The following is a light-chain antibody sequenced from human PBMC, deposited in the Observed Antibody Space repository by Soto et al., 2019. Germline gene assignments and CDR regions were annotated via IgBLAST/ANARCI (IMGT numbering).Light chain of an antibody. V-gene: IGLV2-14*01. CDR3: FSHRSGDSHV. Sequence: QSALTQPASVSGSPGQSITISCTGTSSDVGAYDFVSWYQHSPGKAPKLVTFDVTHRPPGISDRFSGSKSANTASLTISGLQAADEADYYCFSHRSGDSHVFGTGTKLTVL. CDR2: DVT. CDR1: SSDVGAYDF. J-gene: IGLJ1*01.